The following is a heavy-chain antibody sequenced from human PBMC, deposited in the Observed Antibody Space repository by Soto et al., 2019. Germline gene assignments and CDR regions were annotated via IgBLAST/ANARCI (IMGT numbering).Heavy chain of an antibody. Sequence: PGGSLRLSCAASGFTFSSYSMNWVRQAPGKGLEWVSSISSRSSYIYYADSVKGRFTISRDNAKNSLYLQMNSLRAEDTAVYYCARDFEPWGSTYGMDVWGQGTTVTVSS. CDR2: ISSRSSYI. CDR3: ARDFEPWGSTYGMDV. D-gene: IGHD3-16*01. CDR1: GFTFSSYS. V-gene: IGHV3-21*01. J-gene: IGHJ6*02.